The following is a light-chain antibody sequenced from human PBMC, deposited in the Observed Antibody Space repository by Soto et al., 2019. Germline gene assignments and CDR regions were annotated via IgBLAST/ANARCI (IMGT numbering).Light chain of an antibody. CDR2: DVN. CDR1: SSDVGGYDY. J-gene: IGLJ1*01. Sequence: QSVLTQPASVSGSPGQSITISCTGTSSDVGGYDYVSWYQQLPGKAPKLLIYDVNNRPSGVSHRFSGSKSGNTASLTIPGLQAEDEADYYCSSYTGSSTFVFGTGTKVT. CDR3: SSYTGSSTFV. V-gene: IGLV2-14*01.